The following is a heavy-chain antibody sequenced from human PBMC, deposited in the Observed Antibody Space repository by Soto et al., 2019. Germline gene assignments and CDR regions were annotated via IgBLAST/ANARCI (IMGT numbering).Heavy chain of an antibody. Sequence: QVQLQESGPGLVKPSQTLSLTCTVSGGSISSGGYYWSWIRQHPGKGLEWIGYIYYSGSTYYNPSLKSRVTISVDTSKNQFSLKLSSVTAAATAVYYCAREAIAYYYDSSGYVDYWGQGTLVTVSS. CDR2: IYYSGST. CDR1: GGSISSGGYY. J-gene: IGHJ4*02. V-gene: IGHV4-31*03. D-gene: IGHD3-22*01. CDR3: AREAIAYYYDSSGYVDY.